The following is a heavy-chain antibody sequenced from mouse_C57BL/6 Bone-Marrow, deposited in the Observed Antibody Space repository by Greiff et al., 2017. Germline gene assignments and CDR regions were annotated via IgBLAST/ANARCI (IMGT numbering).Heavy chain of an antibody. CDR2: IYPRSGNT. CDR1: GYTFTSYG. D-gene: IGHD1-1*01. J-gene: IGHJ3*01. Sequence: LVESGAELARPGASVKLSCKASGYTFTSYGISWVKQRTGQGLEWIGEIYPRSGNTYYNEKFKGKATLTADKSSSTAYMELRSLTSEDSAVYFCASPYYYGSSAWFAYWGQGTLVTVSA. CDR3: ASPYYYGSSAWFAY. V-gene: IGHV1-81*01.